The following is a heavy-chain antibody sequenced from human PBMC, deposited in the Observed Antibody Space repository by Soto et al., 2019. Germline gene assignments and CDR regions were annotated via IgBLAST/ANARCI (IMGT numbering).Heavy chain of an antibody. D-gene: IGHD3-22*01. Sequence: QVQLQESGPGLVKPSQTLSLTCSVSGVSISSVDYYWNWIRQPPGKGLEWIGYIYYSGSTYYNPSLKSRVTISVYTSKTQFSLTLTSVTAADTAVYYCARTYYYDSSAPTPFDYWGQGTLVTVSS. CDR3: ARTYYYDSSAPTPFDY. J-gene: IGHJ4*02. CDR2: IYYSGST. V-gene: IGHV4-30-4*01. CDR1: GVSISSVDYY.